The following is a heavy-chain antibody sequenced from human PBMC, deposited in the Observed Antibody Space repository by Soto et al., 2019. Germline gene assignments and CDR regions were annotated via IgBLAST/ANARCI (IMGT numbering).Heavy chain of an antibody. D-gene: IGHD3-3*01. CDR2: IIPIFGTA. CDR3: ARGLSATSFGVGIPPNDAFDK. CDR1: GGTFGSYV. V-gene: IGHV1-69*13. Sequence: SVKVSFKASGGTFGSYVISWLRQAPGQGPEWMGGIIPIFGTANYAQRFQGRVTITADVSTSIAYMELSGLRSEDTAVYYCARGLSATSFGVGIPPNDAFDKWGQGTMVTVSS. J-gene: IGHJ3*02.